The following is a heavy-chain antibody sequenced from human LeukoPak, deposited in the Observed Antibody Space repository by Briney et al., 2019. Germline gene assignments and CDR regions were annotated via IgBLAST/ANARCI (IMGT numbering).Heavy chain of an antibody. Sequence: SVKVSCKASGGTFSSYTISWVRQAPGQGLEWMGRIIPILGIANYAQKFQDRVTMTTDTSTSTAYMELRSLRSDDTAVYFCARDMATVQHQDWGQGTLVTVSS. D-gene: IGHD4-17*01. CDR2: IIPILGIA. J-gene: IGHJ4*02. V-gene: IGHV1-69*04. CDR1: GGTFSSYT. CDR3: ARDMATVQHQD.